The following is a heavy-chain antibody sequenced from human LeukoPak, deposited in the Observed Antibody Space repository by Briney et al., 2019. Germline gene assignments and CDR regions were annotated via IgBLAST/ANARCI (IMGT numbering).Heavy chain of an antibody. Sequence: SETLSLTCTVSGGSISSSSYYWGWIRQPPGKGLEWIGSIYYSGSTYYNPSLESRVIISIDTSKNQFSLRLSSVTAADTAVYYCARILGYSYGQADSWGQGTLVTVSS. CDR3: ARILGYSYGQADS. CDR2: IYYSGST. J-gene: IGHJ4*02. D-gene: IGHD5-18*01. V-gene: IGHV4-39*07. CDR1: GGSISSSSYY.